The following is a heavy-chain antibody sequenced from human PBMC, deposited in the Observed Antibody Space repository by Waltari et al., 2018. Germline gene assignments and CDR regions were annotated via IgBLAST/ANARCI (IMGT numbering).Heavy chain of an antibody. J-gene: IGHJ6*02. CDR1: GGTFSSYA. D-gene: IGHD4-4*01. V-gene: IGHV1-69*09. CDR3: ARDGSTATNYGMDV. CDR2: IIPILGIA. Sequence: QVQLVQSGAEVKKPGSSVKVSCKASGGTFSSYAISWVPPAPGQGLEWMGRIIPILGIANYAQKFQGRVTITADKSTSTAYMELSSLRSEDTAVYYCARDGSTATNYGMDVWGQGTTVTVSS.